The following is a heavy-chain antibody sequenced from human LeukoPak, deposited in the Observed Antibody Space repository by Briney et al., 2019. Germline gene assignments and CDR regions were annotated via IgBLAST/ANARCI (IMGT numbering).Heavy chain of an antibody. CDR2: IYTSGSI. J-gene: IGHJ4*02. D-gene: IGHD5-24*01. Sequence: SETLSLTCSVSGGSIRNYFWSWIRQPAGKGLEWIGRIYTSGSIDYKPSPRSRVTMSVDTSRNQFSLKLSSVTAADTAVYYCARGGEDGYNLLTFDYWGQGTLVTVSS. V-gene: IGHV4-4*07. CDR1: GGSIRNYF. CDR3: ARGGEDGYNLLTFDY.